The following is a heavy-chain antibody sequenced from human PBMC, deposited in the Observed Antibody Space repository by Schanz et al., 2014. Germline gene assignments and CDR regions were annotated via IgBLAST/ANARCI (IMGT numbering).Heavy chain of an antibody. V-gene: IGHV1-3*04. Sequence: QVHLVQSGAEVKRPGASVKVSCKASEYSFTSYSMHWVRQAPGQRLEWMGWINTGSGDTKYSQNFQGRVTITRDTSATTAYMELTNLRSEDTAVDYCARDLPYCDGGKCYSDGFDIWGQGTLVTISS. CDR2: INTGSGDT. J-gene: IGHJ3*02. CDR1: EYSFTSYS. D-gene: IGHD2-21*01. CDR3: ARDLPYCDGGKCYSDGFDI.